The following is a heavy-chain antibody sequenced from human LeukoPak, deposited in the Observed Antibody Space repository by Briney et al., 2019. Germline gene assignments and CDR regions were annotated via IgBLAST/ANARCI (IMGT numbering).Heavy chain of an antibody. CDR2: IIGRGTSA. Sequence: GGSLRLSCAASGFTFSAYAMNWVRQAPGKGLEWVSSIIGRGTSAFYADSVKGRFTISRDNSRNTLYLQMNSLTAADTAVYYCAKPSGNVVAVPMDVWGQGTTVIVSS. D-gene: IGHD2-21*01. V-gene: IGHV3-23*01. J-gene: IGHJ6*02. CDR1: GFTFSAYA. CDR3: AKPSGNVVAVPMDV.